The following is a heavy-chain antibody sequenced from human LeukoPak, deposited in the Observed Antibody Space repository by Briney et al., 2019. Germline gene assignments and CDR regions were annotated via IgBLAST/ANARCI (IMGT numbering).Heavy chain of an antibody. D-gene: IGHD5-18*01. CDR3: AREKDGYDY. Sequence: GGSLRLSCAASGVTLSTYAMSWARQAPGKGLEWVSSISSSSSYIYYADSVKGRFTISRDNAKNSLYLQMNSLRAEDTAVYYCAREKDGYDYWGQGTLVTVSS. CDR2: ISSSSSYI. CDR1: GVTLSTYA. J-gene: IGHJ4*02. V-gene: IGHV3-21*01.